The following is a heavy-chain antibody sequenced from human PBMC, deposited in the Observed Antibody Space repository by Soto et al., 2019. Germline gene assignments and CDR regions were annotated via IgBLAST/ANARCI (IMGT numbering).Heavy chain of an antibody. CDR2: TRGSGNDT. V-gene: IGHV3-33*06. J-gene: IGHJ6*02. CDR1: GFSFSTYG. CDR3: AKRADYYGSTTYYTNPWFPYAMDV. Sequence: GGSLRLSCAASGFSFSTYGMHWVRQAPGKGLEWVAVTRGSGNDTEYTDSVKGRFTISRDDSKNTLYLQMNSLRADDTAVYYCAKRADYYGSTTYYTNPWFPYAMDVWGQGTTVTVSS. D-gene: IGHD3-10*01.